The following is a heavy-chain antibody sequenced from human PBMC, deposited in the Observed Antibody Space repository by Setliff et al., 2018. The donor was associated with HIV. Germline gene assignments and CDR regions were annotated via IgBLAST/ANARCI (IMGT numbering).Heavy chain of an antibody. D-gene: IGHD1-7*01. Sequence: PGESLKISCAASGFTFSAHGMHWVRQAPGKGLEWVAFINYDESSEYYVDSVKGRVTISRDNSKNTVDLQMNSLRAEDTAVYYCAKDGDYSNWDYDAFDIWGQGTMVTV. J-gene: IGHJ3*02. CDR3: AKDGDYSNWDYDAFDI. CDR2: INYDESSE. V-gene: IGHV3-30*02. CDR1: GFTFSAHG.